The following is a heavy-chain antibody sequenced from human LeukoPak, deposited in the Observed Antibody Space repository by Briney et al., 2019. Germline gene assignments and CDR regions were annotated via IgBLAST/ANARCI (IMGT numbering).Heavy chain of an antibody. CDR2: IYYSGST. J-gene: IGHJ4*02. D-gene: IGHD1-20*01. V-gene: IGHV4-34*01. Sequence: SEALSLTCAVYGGSSSGYYWSWIRQPPGKGLEWIGGIYYSGSTYYNPSLKTRVTMSVDTSKNQFSLRLRSMTAADTAVYFCARGRYNSNDQDYWGQGTLVTVSS. CDR3: ARGRYNSNDQDY. CDR1: GGSSSGYY.